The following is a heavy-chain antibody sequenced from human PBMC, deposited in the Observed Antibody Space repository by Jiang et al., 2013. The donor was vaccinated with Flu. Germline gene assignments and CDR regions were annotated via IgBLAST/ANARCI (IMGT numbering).Heavy chain of an antibody. CDR3: AKEWSALDY. Sequence: SGAEVKKPGASVKVSCKTSGYIFTDNYIHWVRQAPGQGLEWMGWIDPNNYDTHYAQKFQGRVTLTRDTSISTAYMELSSLTSDDTAVYYCAKEWSALDYWGQGTLFTVSS. D-gene: IGHD1-26*01. J-gene: IGHJ4*02. CDR1: GYIFTDNY. CDR2: IDPNNYDT. V-gene: IGHV1-2*02.